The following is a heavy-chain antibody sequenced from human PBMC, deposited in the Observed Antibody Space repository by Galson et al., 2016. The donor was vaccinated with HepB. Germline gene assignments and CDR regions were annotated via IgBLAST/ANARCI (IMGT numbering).Heavy chain of an antibody. Sequence: CAISGDSVSTNSATWNWIRQSPSRGLEWLGGTYFRSKWHSDYALSVKSRIVINADTSQNQFSLHLNSVTPEDTALYFCARSDYSSSWYYLDSWGQGTLGTVSS. D-gene: IGHD6-13*01. CDR2: TYFRSKWHS. J-gene: IGHJ4*02. CDR1: GDSVSTNSAT. V-gene: IGHV6-1*01. CDR3: ARSDYSSSWYYLDS.